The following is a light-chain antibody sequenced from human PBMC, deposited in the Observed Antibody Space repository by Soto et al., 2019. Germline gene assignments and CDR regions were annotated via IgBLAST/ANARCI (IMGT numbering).Light chain of an antibody. V-gene: IGLV2-14*01. J-gene: IGLJ2*01. CDR1: SSDVGGYNY. Sequence: QSALTQPASVSGSPGQSITISCTGTSSDVGGYNYVSWYQQHPGKAPKLMIYDVSNRPSGVSNRFSCSKSGNTASLTISGLQAEDEADYYCSSYTSSSTLLMVFGGGTKLTVL. CDR3: SSYTSSSTLLMV. CDR2: DVS.